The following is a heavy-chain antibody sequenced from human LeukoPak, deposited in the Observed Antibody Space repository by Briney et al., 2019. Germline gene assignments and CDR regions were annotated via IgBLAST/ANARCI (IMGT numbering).Heavy chain of an antibody. CDR3: ARIGGSGSHYKHFDY. Sequence: GESLKISCKGFGYTFTNYWIGWVRQMPGKGLEWMGIIYPGDSDATYSPSFQGQVTIAADKSISTAFLQWSSLKASDTAMYYCARIGGSGSHYKHFDYWGQGTLVTVSS. J-gene: IGHJ4*02. CDR2: IYPGDSDA. D-gene: IGHD1-26*01. V-gene: IGHV5-51*01. CDR1: GYTFTNYW.